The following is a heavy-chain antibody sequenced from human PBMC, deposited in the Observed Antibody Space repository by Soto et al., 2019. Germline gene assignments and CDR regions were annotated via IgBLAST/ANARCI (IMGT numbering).Heavy chain of an antibody. J-gene: IGHJ6*02. CDR3: ARDLTRIAAAGTTSYGMDV. Sequence: QVQLQESGPGLVKPSETLSLTCTVSGGSISSYYWSWIRQPPGKGLEWIGYIYYSGSTNYNPSLKRRVTISVDTSKNQFSLKLSSVTAADTAVYYCARDLTRIAAAGTTSYGMDVWGQGTTVTVSS. CDR2: IYYSGST. CDR1: GGSISSYY. V-gene: IGHV4-59*01. D-gene: IGHD6-13*01.